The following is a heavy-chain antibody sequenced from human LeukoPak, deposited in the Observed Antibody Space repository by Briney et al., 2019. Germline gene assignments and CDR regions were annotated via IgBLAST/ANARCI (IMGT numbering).Heavy chain of an antibody. Sequence: SETLSLTCTVSGGSISSYYWSWIRQPPGKGLEWIGHIYYSGSTNYNPPLKSRATTSVDTSKNQFSLKLSSVTAADTAVYYCARAPPYYYDSSGYYLDYWGQGTLVTVSS. V-gene: IGHV4-59*01. CDR2: IYYSGST. J-gene: IGHJ4*02. CDR1: GGSISSYY. CDR3: ARAPPYYYDSSGYYLDY. D-gene: IGHD3-22*01.